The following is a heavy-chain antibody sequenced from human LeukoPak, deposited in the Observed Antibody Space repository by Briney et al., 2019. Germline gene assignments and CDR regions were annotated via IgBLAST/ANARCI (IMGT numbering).Heavy chain of an antibody. CDR3: ARGSGGSSWYNWFDP. CDR1: GFTFSSYS. Sequence: PGGSLRLSCAASGFTFSSYSVNWVRQAPGKGLEWVSSISSSSSYIYYADSVRGRFTISRDNAKNSLYLQMNSLRVEDTAVYYCARGSGGSSWYNWFDPWGQGTLVTVSS. J-gene: IGHJ5*02. D-gene: IGHD6-13*01. CDR2: ISSSSSYI. V-gene: IGHV3-21*04.